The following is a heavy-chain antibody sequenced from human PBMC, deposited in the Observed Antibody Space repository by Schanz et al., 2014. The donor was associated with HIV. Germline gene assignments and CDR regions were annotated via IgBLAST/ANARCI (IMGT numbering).Heavy chain of an antibody. CDR2: IWYDGSNK. CDR3: ANTEFPYSSSSDYYYGMDV. J-gene: IGHJ6*02. CDR1: GISLTNNA. V-gene: IGHV3-33*08. Sequence: VQLLESGGDLVQPGGSLRLSCAASGISLTNNAMTWVRQAPGKGLEWVAVIWYDGSNKYYADSVKGRFTISRDNSKNTLYLQMNSLRAEDTAVYFCANTEFPYSSSSDYYYGMDVWGQGTTVTVSS. D-gene: IGHD6-6*01.